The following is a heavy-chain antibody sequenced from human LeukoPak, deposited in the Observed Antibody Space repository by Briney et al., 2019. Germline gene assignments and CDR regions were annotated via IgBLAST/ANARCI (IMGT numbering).Heavy chain of an antibody. Sequence: PSETLSLTCAVSGYSISSGYYWGWIRQPPGKRLEWIGSIYHSGSTYYNPSLKSRVTISVDTSKNQFSPKLSSVTAADTAVYYCARSSIAARGTPDYWGQGTLVTVSS. V-gene: IGHV4-38-2*01. CDR3: ARSSIAARGTPDY. CDR1: GYSISSGYY. J-gene: IGHJ4*02. CDR2: IYHSGST. D-gene: IGHD6-6*01.